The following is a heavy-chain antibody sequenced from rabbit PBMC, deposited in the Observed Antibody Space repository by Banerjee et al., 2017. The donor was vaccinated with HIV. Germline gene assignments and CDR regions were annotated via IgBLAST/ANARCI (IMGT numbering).Heavy chain of an antibody. CDR1: GFSFSSSYY. Sequence: QEQVKETGGGLVQPGGTLTLTCTASGFSFSSSYYMCWVRQAPGKGLEWIACIYGGSSGSTYYATWAKGRFTISKTSSTTVTLQLNSLTAADTATYFCARAGYADYGGSFNYGMDLWGPGTLVAVS. CDR2: IYGGSSGST. CDR3: ARAGYADYGGSFNYGMDL. J-gene: IGHJ6*01. V-gene: IGHV1S45*01. D-gene: IGHD4-2*01.